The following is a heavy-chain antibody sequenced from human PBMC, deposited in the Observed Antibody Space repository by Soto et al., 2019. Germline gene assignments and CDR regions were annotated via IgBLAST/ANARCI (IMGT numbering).Heavy chain of an antibody. J-gene: IGHJ5*02. Sequence: PSETLSLTCAVSGGSISSGGYSWSWIRQPPGKGLEWIGYIYHSGSTYYNPSLKSRVTISVDRSKNQFSLKLSSVTAADTAVYYCASLGASSWFDPWGQGTLVTVSS. D-gene: IGHD3-16*01. CDR1: GGSISSGGYS. CDR2: IYHSGST. CDR3: ASLGASSWFDP. V-gene: IGHV4-30-2*01.